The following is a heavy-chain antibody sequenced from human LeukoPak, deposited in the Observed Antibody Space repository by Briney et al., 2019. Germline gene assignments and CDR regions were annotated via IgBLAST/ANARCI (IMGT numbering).Heavy chain of an antibody. V-gene: IGHV3-21*01. D-gene: IGHD5-12*01. CDR1: GFTFSTYS. CDR3: ARGADIVATMGADWFDP. CDR2: ISSSSRYI. J-gene: IGHJ5*02. Sequence: GGSLRLSCAASGFTFSTYSMNWVRQAPGKGLEWVSSISSSSRYIYYADSVKGRFTISRDNAKNSLYLQMNSLRAEDTAVYYCARGADIVATMGADWFDPWGQGTLVTVSS.